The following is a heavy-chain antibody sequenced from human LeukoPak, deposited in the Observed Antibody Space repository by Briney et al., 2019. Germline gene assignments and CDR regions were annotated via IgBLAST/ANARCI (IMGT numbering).Heavy chain of an antibody. CDR1: GYTFTGYY. CDR3: FVYDSSGYHNWFDP. CDR2: INPNSGGT. D-gene: IGHD3-22*01. J-gene: IGHJ5*02. Sequence: GASVKVSCKASGYTFTGYYMHWVRQAPGQGLEWMGWINPNSGGTNYAQKFQGRVTTTRDTSISTAYMELSRLRSDDTAVYYCFVYDSSGYHNWFDPWGQGTLVTVSS. V-gene: IGHV1-2*02.